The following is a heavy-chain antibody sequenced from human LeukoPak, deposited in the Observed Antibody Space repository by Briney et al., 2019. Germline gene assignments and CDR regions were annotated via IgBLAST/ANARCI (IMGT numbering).Heavy chain of an antibody. CDR2: FDPEDGET. CDR1: GYTLTELS. D-gene: IGHD3-22*01. J-gene: IGHJ4*02. V-gene: IGHV1-24*01. Sequence: ASVKVSCKVSGYTLTELSMHWVRQAPGKGLEWMGGFDPEDGETIYAQKFQGRVTMTEDTSTDTAYMELSSLRSEDTAVYYCATRGAYYYDSSGYLLDYWGQGTLVTVSS. CDR3: ATRGAYYYDSSGYLLDY.